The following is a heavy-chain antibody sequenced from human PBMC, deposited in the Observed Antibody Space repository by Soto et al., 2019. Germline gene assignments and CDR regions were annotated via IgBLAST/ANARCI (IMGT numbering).Heavy chain of an antibody. J-gene: IGHJ6*02. CDR3: ASMYYDSSGYQQFYYYYGMDV. CDR2: IIPIFGTA. CDR1: GGTFSSYA. V-gene: IGHV1-69*12. D-gene: IGHD3-22*01. Sequence: QVQLVQSGAEVKKPGSSVKVSCKASGGTFSSYAISWVRQAPGQGLEWMGGIIPIFGTANYAQKFQGRVTINADESTNTAYMDLSSLRSEDTAVYYCASMYYDSSGYQQFYYYYGMDVWGQGTTVTVSS.